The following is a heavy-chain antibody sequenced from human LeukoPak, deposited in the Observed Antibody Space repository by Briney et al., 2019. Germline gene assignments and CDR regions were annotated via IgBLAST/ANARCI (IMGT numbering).Heavy chain of an antibody. CDR1: GDSFTSVTDY. V-gene: IGHV4-31*03. CDR3: ARDGIAARHFDY. D-gene: IGHD6-6*01. J-gene: IGHJ4*02. CDR2: IYYSGST. Sequence: SETLSLTCTVSGDSFTSVTDYWAWLRQPPGKGLEWIGYIYYSGSTYYNPSLKSRVTISIDTSKNQFSLKLSSVTAADTAVYYCARDGIAARHFDYWGQGTLVTVSS.